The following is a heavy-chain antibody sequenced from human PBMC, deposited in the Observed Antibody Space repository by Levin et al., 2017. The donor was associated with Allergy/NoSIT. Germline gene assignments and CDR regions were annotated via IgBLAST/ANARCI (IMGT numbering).Heavy chain of an antibody. J-gene: IGHJ4*01. CDR3: AGGAV. Sequence: AGGFLRLSCAASGFTFSNYWMSWVRQAPGKGLEWLGNIKQDGSETNYVDSVKGRFTISRDNAKNSLFLQMNSLRGEDSAVYYCAGGAVRGHGTLVTVSS. CDR2: IKQDGSET. V-gene: IGHV3-7*01. D-gene: IGHD1-26*01. CDR1: GFTFSNYW.